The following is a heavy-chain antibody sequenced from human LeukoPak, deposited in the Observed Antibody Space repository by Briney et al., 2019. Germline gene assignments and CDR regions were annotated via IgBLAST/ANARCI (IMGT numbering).Heavy chain of an antibody. CDR2: INGNGADS. CDR1: GFKFDDYG. D-gene: IGHD2-2*02. J-gene: IGHJ5*02. Sequence: GGSLRLSCAASGFKFDDYGMSWVRQVPGKGLEWVSGINGNGADSRYADSVKGRFTMSRDHANKFLYLQMSSVGPEDTAFYYCAREGYCGTTRCYTGRWSPNWFDAWGPGTLVTVSS. V-gene: IGHV3-20*04. CDR3: AREGYCGTTRCYTGRWSPNWFDA.